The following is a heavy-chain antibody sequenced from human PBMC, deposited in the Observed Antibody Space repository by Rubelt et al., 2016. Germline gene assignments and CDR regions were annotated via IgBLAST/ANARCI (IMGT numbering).Heavy chain of an antibody. J-gene: IGHJ4*02. V-gene: IGHV1-18*01. Sequence: QVQLVQSGAEVKKPGASVKVSCKASGYTFTSYGISWVRQATGQGLEWMGWISVCNGNTNYAQKLQCKVTMTPDTSTSTAYMELRSLRSDDTAVYYCARDRRDGYTGYWGQGTLVTVSS. CDR2: ISVCNGNT. CDR3: ARDRRDGYTGY. CDR1: GYTFTSYG. D-gene: IGHD5-24*01.